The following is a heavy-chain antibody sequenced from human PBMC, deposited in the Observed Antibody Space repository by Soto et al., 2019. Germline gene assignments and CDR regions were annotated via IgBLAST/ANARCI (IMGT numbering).Heavy chain of an antibody. D-gene: IGHD3-16*01. V-gene: IGHV3-66*01. Sequence: PGGSLRLSCAASGFTVSSNYMSWVRQAPGKGLEWVSVIYSGGSTYYADSVKGRFTISRDNSKNTLYLQMNSLRAEDTAVYYCVRCAGSGGGYFDYWGQGTLVTVSS. CDR3: VRCAGSGGGYFDY. CDR2: IYSGGST. CDR1: GFTVSSNY. J-gene: IGHJ4*02.